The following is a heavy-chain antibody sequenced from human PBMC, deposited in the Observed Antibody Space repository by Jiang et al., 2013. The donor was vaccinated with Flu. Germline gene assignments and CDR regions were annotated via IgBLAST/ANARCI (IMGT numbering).Heavy chain of an antibody. Sequence: QLLESGGGLVQPGGSLRLSCAASGFTFSSYEMNWVRQAPGKGLEWVSYISRSGSTVYYADSVKGRFTISRDNAENSLYLQMNSLRAEDTAVYYCARDHAYGGNSGRASGWFDPWGQGTLVTVSS. D-gene: IGHD4-23*01. J-gene: IGHJ5*02. CDR3: ARDHAYGGNSGRASGWFDP. CDR1: GFTFSSYE. V-gene: IGHV3-48*03. CDR2: ISRSGSTV.